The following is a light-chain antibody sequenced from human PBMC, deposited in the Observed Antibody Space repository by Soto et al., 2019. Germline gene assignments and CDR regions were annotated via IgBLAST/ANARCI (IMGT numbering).Light chain of an antibody. CDR1: SSDIGGYNY. CDR2: DVS. V-gene: IGLV2-14*03. CDR3: SSYTSTSTIYV. Sequence: QSALTQPASVSGSPGQSITISCTGTSSDIGGYNYVSWYQQLPGKVPKLIIYDVSNRPSGVSDRFSGSKSGNAASLTISGLQAEDEADYYCSSYTSTSTIYVFGTGTKLTVL. J-gene: IGLJ1*01.